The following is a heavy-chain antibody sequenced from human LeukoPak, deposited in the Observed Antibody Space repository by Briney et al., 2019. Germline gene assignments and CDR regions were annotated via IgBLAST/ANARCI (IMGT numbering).Heavy chain of an antibody. CDR1: GFSLSNSA. D-gene: IGHD5-12*01. V-gene: IGHV3-23*01. CDR3: AKGAYDYIEMGYFDY. J-gene: IGHJ4*02. CDR2: IVASSGST. Sequence: GGSLRLSCAASGFSLSNSAMSWVRQAPGKGLEWLSLIVASSGSTFYADSVKGRFTISRDNSKNTLYLQMNSLRADDTAVYHCAKGAYDYIEMGYFDYWGQGTLVTVSS.